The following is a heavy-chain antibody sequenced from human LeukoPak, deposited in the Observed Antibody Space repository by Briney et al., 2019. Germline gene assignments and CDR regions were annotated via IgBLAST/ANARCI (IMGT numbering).Heavy chain of an antibody. V-gene: IGHV4-59*01. Sequence: SETLSLTCTVYGGSISSYYWSWIRQPPGKGLEWIGYIHYSGSTSSSPSLKSRVTVSVDTSKNQFSLRLSSVTAADTAVYYCARGLGYCRGGTCFFYYGMDVWGQGTTVTVSS. D-gene: IGHD2-15*01. CDR3: ARGLGYCRGGTCFFYYGMDV. CDR2: IHYSGST. J-gene: IGHJ6*02. CDR1: GGSISSYY.